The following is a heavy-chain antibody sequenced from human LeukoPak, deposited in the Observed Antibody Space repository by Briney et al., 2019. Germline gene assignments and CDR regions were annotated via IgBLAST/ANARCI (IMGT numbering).Heavy chain of an antibody. D-gene: IGHD6-6*01. CDR1: GGSISNGYW. CDR3: ARGIAAPMGAALYYYYYYGMDV. V-gene: IGHV4-4*02. CDR2: INHSGST. J-gene: IGHJ6*02. Sequence: SETLSLTCAVSGGSISNGYWWSWVRQPPVKGLEWIGEINHSGSTNYNPSLKSRVTISVDTSKNQFSLKLSSVTAADTAVYYCARGIAAPMGAALYYYYYYGMDVWGQGTTVTVSS.